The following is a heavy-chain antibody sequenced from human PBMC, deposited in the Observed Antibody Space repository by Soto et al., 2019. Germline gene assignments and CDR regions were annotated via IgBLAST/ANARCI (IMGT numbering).Heavy chain of an antibody. D-gene: IGHD1-26*01. J-gene: IGHJ4*02. CDR1: GDTFSSYA. CDR3: GRETAYGGNPSAFDS. Sequence: QEQLVQSGAEVKKPGSSVKVSCKASGDTFSSYAISWVRQAPGQGLDWMGGIIPFFNTSNYGQKFKGRVTITADDSTSTAYMDLSGLRSDDTAMYYCGRETAYGGNPSAFDSWGQGTLVIVSS. CDR2: IIPFFNTS. V-gene: IGHV1-69*01.